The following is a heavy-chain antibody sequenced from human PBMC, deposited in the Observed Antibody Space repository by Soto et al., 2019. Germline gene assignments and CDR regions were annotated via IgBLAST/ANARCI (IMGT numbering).Heavy chain of an antibody. CDR1: GYTFTSYY. Sequence: QVHLVQSGAEVKKPGASVKVSCKASGYTFTSYYMHWVRQAPGQGLEWMGIINPTGGATTYAPKFQGRVTVTRDTSTSTVYMELSSLRSDDTAVYYCARGGAESIYGMDVWGQGTTVTVSS. CDR3: ARGGAESIYGMDV. D-gene: IGHD3-10*01. J-gene: IGHJ6*02. V-gene: IGHV1-46*01. CDR2: INPTGGAT.